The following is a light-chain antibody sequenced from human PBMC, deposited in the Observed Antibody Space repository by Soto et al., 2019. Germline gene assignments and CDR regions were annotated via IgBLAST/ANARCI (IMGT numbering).Light chain of an antibody. CDR3: SSYRSSGTLYV. CDR1: SSDVGGHNY. V-gene: IGLV2-14*01. J-gene: IGLJ1*01. CDR2: EVS. Sequence: QSVLTQPASVSGSPGQSITISCTGTSSDVGGHNYVSWYQQHPGKAPKLMIYEVSNRPSGVSNRFSGSKSGNTASLTISGLQAEDEADYYCSSYRSSGTLYVFGTGTKGTVL.